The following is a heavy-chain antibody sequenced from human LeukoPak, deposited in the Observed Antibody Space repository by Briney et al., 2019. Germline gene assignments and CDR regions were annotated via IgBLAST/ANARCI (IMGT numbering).Heavy chain of an antibody. CDR3: ARGKRYPQQLVPYFGY. CDR1: GFTFSSYS. CDR2: ISSSSSYI. V-gene: IGHV3-21*01. J-gene: IGHJ4*02. D-gene: IGHD6-13*01. Sequence: PGGSLRLSCAASGFTFSSYSMNWVRQAPGKGLEWVSSISSSSSYIYYADSVKGRFTISRDNAKNSLYLQMNSLRAEDTAVYYCARGKRYPQQLVPYFGYWGQGTLVTVSS.